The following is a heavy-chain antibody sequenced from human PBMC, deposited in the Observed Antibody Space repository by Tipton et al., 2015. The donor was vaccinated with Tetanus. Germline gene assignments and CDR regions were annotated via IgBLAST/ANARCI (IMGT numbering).Heavy chain of an antibody. Sequence: TLSLTCTVSGGSVSRSLWGWIRQAPGKGLEWIGNIYKTGDTNYNPSLKSRVTISVDTSKNQFSLKLSSVTAADTAVYYCARGTGDYWGQGTLVTVSS. J-gene: IGHJ4*02. D-gene: IGHD1-14*01. CDR2: IYKTGDT. CDR3: ARGTGDY. V-gene: IGHV4-59*02. CDR1: GGSVSRSL.